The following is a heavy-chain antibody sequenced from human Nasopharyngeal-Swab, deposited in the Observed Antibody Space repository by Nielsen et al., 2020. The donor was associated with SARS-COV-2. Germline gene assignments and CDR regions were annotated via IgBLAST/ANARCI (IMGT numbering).Heavy chain of an antibody. CDR1: GGSISSSNW. D-gene: IGHD1-26*01. V-gene: IGHV4-4*01. CDR3: ARDVVGATTTDAFDI. CDR2: IYHSGST. J-gene: IGHJ3*02. Sequence: RLSLTCAVSGGSISSSNWWSWVRQPPGKGLEWIGEIYHSGSTNYNPSLKSRVTISVDESKKQFSLKLSSVTAADTAVYFCARDVVGATTTDAFDIWGQGTMVTVSS.